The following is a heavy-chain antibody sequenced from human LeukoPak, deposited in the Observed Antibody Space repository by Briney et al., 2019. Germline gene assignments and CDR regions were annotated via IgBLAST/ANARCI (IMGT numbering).Heavy chain of an antibody. V-gene: IGHV4-38-2*02. Sequence: PSETLSLTCTVSGYSISSDYYWGWIRQPPGKGLEWMGSIYHSGSTYYNPSLKSRVTISVDTSKNQFSLKLSSVTAADTAVYYCARAGRLQYGDYVAFDYWGQGTLVTVSS. CDR1: GYSISSDYY. D-gene: IGHD4-17*01. J-gene: IGHJ4*02. CDR3: ARAGRLQYGDYVAFDY. CDR2: IYHSGST.